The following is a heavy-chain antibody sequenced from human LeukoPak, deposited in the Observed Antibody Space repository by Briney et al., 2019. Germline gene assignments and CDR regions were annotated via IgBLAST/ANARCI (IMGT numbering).Heavy chain of an antibody. Sequence: ASVKVSCKASGYTFTNYGFSWVRQAPGQGLEWMGWISANNGNTNYAQKLQGRVTMTADTSTSTAYMELRSLRPDDTAVYYCARDRGRAPFDPWGQGTLVTVSS. CDR1: GYTFTNYG. V-gene: IGHV1-18*01. D-gene: IGHD3-10*01. CDR2: ISANNGNT. J-gene: IGHJ5*02. CDR3: ARDRGRAPFDP.